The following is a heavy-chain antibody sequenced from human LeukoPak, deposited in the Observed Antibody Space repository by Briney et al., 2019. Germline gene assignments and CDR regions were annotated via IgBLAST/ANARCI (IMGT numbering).Heavy chain of an antibody. D-gene: IGHD6-6*01. CDR3: ARDLLPYIAARNLDY. J-gene: IGHJ4*02. Sequence: ASVKVSCKASGYTFTVYYMHWVRQAPGQGLEWMGWINPNSGGTNYAQKFQGRVTMTRDTSISTAYMELSRLRSDDTAVYYCARDLLPYIAARNLDYWGQGTLVTVSS. CDR1: GYTFTVYY. V-gene: IGHV1-2*02. CDR2: INPNSGGT.